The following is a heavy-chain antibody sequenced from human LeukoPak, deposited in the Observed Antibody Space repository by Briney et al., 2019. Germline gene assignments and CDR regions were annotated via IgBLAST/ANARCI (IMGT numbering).Heavy chain of an antibody. CDR3: AILPSLAYCGGDCYPGSRVDY. J-gene: IGHJ4*02. CDR1: GYSFTSYW. V-gene: IGHV5-51*01. Sequence: GESLKISCKGSGYSFTSYWIGWVRQMPGKGLEWMGIIYPGDSDTRYSPPFQGQVTISADKSISTAYLQWSSLKASDTAMYYCAILPSLAYCGGDCYPGSRVDYWGQGTLVTVSS. D-gene: IGHD2-21*02. CDR2: IYPGDSDT.